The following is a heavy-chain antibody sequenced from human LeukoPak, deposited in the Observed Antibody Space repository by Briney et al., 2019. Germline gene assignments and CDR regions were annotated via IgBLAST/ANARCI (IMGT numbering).Heavy chain of an antibody. CDR2: INHSGST. CDR1: GGSFSGYY. V-gene: IGHV4-34*01. Sequence: SPSETLSLTCAVYGGSFSGYYWSWIRQPPGKGLEWIGEINHSGSTNYNPSLKSRVTISVDTSKNQFSLKLSSVTAADTAVYYCARAARDGYNYDATFDYWGQGTLVTVSS. D-gene: IGHD5-12*01. J-gene: IGHJ4*02. CDR3: ARAARDGYNYDATFDY.